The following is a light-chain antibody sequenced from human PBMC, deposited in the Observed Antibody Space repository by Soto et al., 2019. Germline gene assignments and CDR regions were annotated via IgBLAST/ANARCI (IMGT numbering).Light chain of an antibody. V-gene: IGLV2-14*01. CDR1: SSDIGGYDY. Sequence: QSALTQPASVSGSPGQSITLSCTGTSSDIGGYDYVSWYQRYPGKAPKLIIYDVNNRPSGVSNRFSGSKSGNTASLTISGLQAEDEADYYCTSYASRSTHVVFGGGTKVTVL. CDR3: TSYASRSTHVV. CDR2: DVN. J-gene: IGLJ2*01.